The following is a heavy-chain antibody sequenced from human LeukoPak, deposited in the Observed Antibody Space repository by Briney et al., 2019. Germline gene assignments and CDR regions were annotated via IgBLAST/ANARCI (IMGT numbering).Heavy chain of an antibody. CDR1: GFTFSSYS. Sequence: GGSLRLSCAASGFTFSSYSMNGVRQAPGKGLEWVAVIWYDGSNKYYADSEKGRFTTSRDNSKNTLYLQMNSLRAEDAAVYYCASSSGSYYGPAYWGQGTLVTVSS. CDR3: ASSSGSYYGPAY. D-gene: IGHD1-26*01. V-gene: IGHV3-33*08. J-gene: IGHJ4*02. CDR2: IWYDGSNK.